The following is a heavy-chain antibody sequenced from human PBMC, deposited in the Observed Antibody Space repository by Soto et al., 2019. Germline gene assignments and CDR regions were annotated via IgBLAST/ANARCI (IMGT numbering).Heavy chain of an antibody. D-gene: IGHD6-13*01. CDR1: GGTFSSYA. Sequence: VQLVQSGAEVKKPGSSVKVSCKASGGTFSSYAISWVRQAPGKGLEWVSSITSSGGGTYYADSVKGRFTVSRDNSKNTVYLQMNSLRDEDTAVYYCAKLTAAWGQGTLVTVSS. V-gene: IGHV3-23*04. CDR3: AKLTAA. CDR2: ITSSGGGT. J-gene: IGHJ4*02.